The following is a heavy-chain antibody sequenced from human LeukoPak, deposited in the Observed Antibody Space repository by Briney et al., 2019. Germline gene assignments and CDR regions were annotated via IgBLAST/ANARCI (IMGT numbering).Heavy chain of an antibody. CDR2: IYYSGST. Sequence: SETLSLTCTVSGGSISSYYWSWIRQPPGKGLEGIGYIYYSGSTNYNPSLKSRVTISVDTSKNQFSLKLSSVTAADTAVYYCARQSITMVRGVPAYYFDYWGQGTLVTVSS. D-gene: IGHD3-10*01. CDR3: ARQSITMVRGVPAYYFDY. CDR1: GGSISSYY. J-gene: IGHJ4*02. V-gene: IGHV4-59*01.